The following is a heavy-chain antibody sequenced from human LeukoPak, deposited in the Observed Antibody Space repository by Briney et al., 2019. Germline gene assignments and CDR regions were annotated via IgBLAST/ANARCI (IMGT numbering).Heavy chain of an antibody. Sequence: GGSLSLSCAASGFTFSSYAMSWVRQAPGKGLEWVSSISGSGTNTYYADSVKGRFTIPRDNSRNLLFLQMSSLRVEDTAVYYCAKRRHYYGSGDYYRDPWGQGTLVTVSS. CDR2: ISGSGTNT. CDR3: AKRRHYYGSGDYYRDP. J-gene: IGHJ5*02. V-gene: IGHV3-23*01. CDR1: GFTFSSYA. D-gene: IGHD3-10*01.